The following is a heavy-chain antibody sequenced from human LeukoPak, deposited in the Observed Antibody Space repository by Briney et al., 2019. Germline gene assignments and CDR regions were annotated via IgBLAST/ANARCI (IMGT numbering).Heavy chain of an antibody. CDR3: ARDYSSGYYDY. CDR1: GYTFTTYW. Sequence: GESLKISCAGSGYTFTTYWIGWVRQMPGKGLEWMGIISPADSDTRYSPSFQGQVTMSADKSISTAYLQWNSLKASDTAMYYRARDYSSGYYDYWGQGTLVTVSS. D-gene: IGHD6-19*01. V-gene: IGHV5-51*01. CDR2: ISPADSDT. J-gene: IGHJ4*02.